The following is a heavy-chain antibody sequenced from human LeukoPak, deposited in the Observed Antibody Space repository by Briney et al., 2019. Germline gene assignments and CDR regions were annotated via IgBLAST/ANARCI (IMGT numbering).Heavy chain of an antibody. D-gene: IGHD1-26*01. J-gene: IGHJ5*02. CDR2: IYYSGST. CDR3: SRVWDWFDP. Sequence: PSETLSLTCTVSGGSISSYCLSWIRQPPGKGLEWIGYIYYSGSTNYNPSLKSRVTISVDTSKNQFSLKLSSVTAADTAVYYCSRVWDWFDPWGQGTLVTVSS. V-gene: IGHV4-59*08. CDR1: GGSISSYC.